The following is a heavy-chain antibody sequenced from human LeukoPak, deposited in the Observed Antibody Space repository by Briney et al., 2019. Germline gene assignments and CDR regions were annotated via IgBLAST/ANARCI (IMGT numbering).Heavy chain of an antibody. V-gene: IGHV3-11*01. Sequence: GGSLRLSCAASGFSFSDYYMSWIRQAPGKGLEWVSYISSSGSTIYYADSVKGGFTISRDNAKSSQYLQMNSLRAEDTAVYYCARDNGWLQLTYFDYWGQGTLVTVSS. CDR3: ARDNGWLQLTYFDY. J-gene: IGHJ4*02. CDR1: GFSFSDYY. D-gene: IGHD5-24*01. CDR2: ISSSGSTI.